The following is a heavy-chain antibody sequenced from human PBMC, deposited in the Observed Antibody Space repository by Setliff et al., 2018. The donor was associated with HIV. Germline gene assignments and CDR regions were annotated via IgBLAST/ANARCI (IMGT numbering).Heavy chain of an antibody. CDR3: ARGMDYYDTSGYYQYYFDY. J-gene: IGHJ4*02. D-gene: IGHD3-22*01. CDR2: INPKSDGT. CDR1: GYSFTDYY. V-gene: IGHV1-2*04. Sequence: GASVKVSCKASGYSFTDYYIHWVRQAPGQGLEWMGWINPKSDGTNYAQKLQGCITMTRDTSISTAYMELSRLRSDDTAVYYCARGMDYYDTSGYYQYYFDYWGQGTLVTVSS.